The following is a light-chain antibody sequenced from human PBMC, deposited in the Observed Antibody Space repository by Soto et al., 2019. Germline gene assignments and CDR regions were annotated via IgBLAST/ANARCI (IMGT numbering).Light chain of an antibody. V-gene: IGKV3-11*01. CDR2: DAS. CDR1: QSVSSY. J-gene: IGKJ5*01. Sequence: EIVLTQSPATLSLSPGERATLSCRASQSVSSYLAWYQQKPGQAPRLPIYDASNRATGIPARFSGSGSGTDFPLTISSLEPEDFAVYYCQQRSNWPPSITFGQGTRLEIK. CDR3: QQRSNWPPSIT.